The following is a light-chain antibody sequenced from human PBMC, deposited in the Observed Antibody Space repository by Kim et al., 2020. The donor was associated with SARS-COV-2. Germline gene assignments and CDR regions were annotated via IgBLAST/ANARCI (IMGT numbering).Light chain of an antibody. CDR3: QQSNNWPRT. J-gene: IGKJ1*01. CDR1: RSVSGY. Sequence: LSPGENAPHSSKASRSVSGYLAWYQTQPSQTPRLLNYDASKGATSIPSRFSCSEAGTDCTLTISCLEPEDVGVYYCQQSNNWPRTFGRGTKVDIK. CDR2: DAS. V-gene: IGKV3-11*01.